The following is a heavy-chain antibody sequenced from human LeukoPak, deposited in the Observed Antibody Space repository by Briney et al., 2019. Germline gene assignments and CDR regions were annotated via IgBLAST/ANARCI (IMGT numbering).Heavy chain of an antibody. Sequence: SVKVFCKASGGTFSSYAISWVRQAPGQGLEWMGRIIPIFGTANYAQKFQGRVTITTDESTSTAYMELSSLRSEDTAVYYCARDRRGQRVGATYSGRNYYYYMDVWGKGTTVTVSS. CDR2: IIPIFGTA. CDR1: GGTFSSYA. J-gene: IGHJ6*03. CDR3: ARDRRGQRVGATYSGRNYYYYMDV. D-gene: IGHD1-26*01. V-gene: IGHV1-69*05.